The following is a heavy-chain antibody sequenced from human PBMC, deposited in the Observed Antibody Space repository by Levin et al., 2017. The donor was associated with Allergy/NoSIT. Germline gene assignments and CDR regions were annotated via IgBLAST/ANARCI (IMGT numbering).Heavy chain of an antibody. CDR1: GFTFSSYS. D-gene: IGHD3-3*01. J-gene: IGHJ6*02. Sequence: GGSLRLSCAASGFTFSSYSMNWVRQAPGKGLEWVSYISSSSSTIYYADSVKGRFTISRDNAENSLYLQMNSLRAEDTAVYYCARAGLRFLERSGYYHYGMDVWGLGTTVTVSS. CDR3: ARAGLRFLERSGYYHYGMDV. V-gene: IGHV3-48*01. CDR2: ISSSSSTI.